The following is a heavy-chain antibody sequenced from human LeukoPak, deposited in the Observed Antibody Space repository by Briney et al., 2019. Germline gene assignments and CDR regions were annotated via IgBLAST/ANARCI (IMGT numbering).Heavy chain of an antibody. D-gene: IGHD2-2*01. Sequence: GGFLRLSCAASGFTFSSYSMNWVRQAPGKGLEWVSYISTSSSTIYYADSVKGRFTISRDNAKNSLYLQMNSLRDEDTAVYYCARPYCSSTSCYHRFDYWGQGTLVTVSS. CDR3: ARPYCSSTSCYHRFDY. CDR2: ISTSSSTI. J-gene: IGHJ4*02. V-gene: IGHV3-48*02. CDR1: GFTFSSYS.